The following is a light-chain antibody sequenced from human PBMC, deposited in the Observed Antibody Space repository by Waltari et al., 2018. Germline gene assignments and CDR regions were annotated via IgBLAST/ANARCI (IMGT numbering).Light chain of an antibody. J-gene: IGLJ3*02. V-gene: IGLV7-43*01. CDR3: LLYYGGAQPWV. CDR2: STS. Sequence: QTVVTQEPSLTVSPGGTVTLACASSSGTVASHYYPNWFQQKPGQPPRALIYSTSKRHSWTPARFSGSLLGGKAALTQSGVQPEDEADYYCLLYYGGAQPWVFGGGTKLTVL. CDR1: SGTVASHYY.